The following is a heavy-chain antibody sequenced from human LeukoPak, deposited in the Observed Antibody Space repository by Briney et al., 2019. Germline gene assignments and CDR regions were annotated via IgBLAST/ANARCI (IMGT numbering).Heavy chain of an antibody. D-gene: IGHD1-26*01. J-gene: IGHJ5*02. CDR2: IYYSGST. CDR3: ARHEYSGSYYGLSWFDP. Sequence: SETLSLTCTVAVGSIRSSGYYWGWIRQPPGKGLEWIASIYYSGSTYYNPSLKSRVTISVDTSKNQLSLKLSSLTAADTAVYYCARHEYSGSYYGLSWFDPWGQGTLVTVSS. CDR1: VGSIRSSGYY. V-gene: IGHV4-39*01.